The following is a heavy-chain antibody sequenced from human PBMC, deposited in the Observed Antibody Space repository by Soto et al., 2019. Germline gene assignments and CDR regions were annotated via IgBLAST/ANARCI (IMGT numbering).Heavy chain of an antibody. J-gene: IGHJ4*02. V-gene: IGHV3-48*02. CDR2: ISSSSSTI. Sequence: GGSLRLSCAASGFTFSSYSMNWVRQAPGKGLEWVSYISSSSSTIYYADSVKGRFTISRDNAKDSLYLQMNSLRDEDTAVYYCARDRSSEKYSSGWFPFDYWGQGTLVTVSS. CDR1: GFTFSSYS. CDR3: ARDRSSEKYSSGWFPFDY. D-gene: IGHD6-19*01.